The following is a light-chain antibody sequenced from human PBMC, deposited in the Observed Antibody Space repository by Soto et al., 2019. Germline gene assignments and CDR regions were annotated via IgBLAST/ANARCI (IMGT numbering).Light chain of an antibody. V-gene: IGKV1-39*01. CDR2: RTS. J-gene: IGKJ2*01. CDR1: QNITTS. Sequence: DIQMTQSPSSLSASVGDRVTIICRASQNITTSLNWFQQRPGKGPKLLIFRTSNLRSGVPSTFSGSGSGTEFTLTIGSLQPEDFAVYFCQHSYSAPPTFGQGTKLEIK. CDR3: QHSYSAPPT.